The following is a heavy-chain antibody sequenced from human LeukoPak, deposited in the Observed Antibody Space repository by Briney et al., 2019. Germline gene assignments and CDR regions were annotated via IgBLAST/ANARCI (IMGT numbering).Heavy chain of an antibody. CDR2: IYYSGST. Sequence: TSETLSLTCTVSGGSISSSSYYWGWIRQPPGKGLEWIGSIYYSGSTYYNPSLKSRVTISVDTSKNQFSLKLSSVTAADTAVYYCARGGYRGLDYWGQGTLVTVSS. D-gene: IGHD6-19*01. J-gene: IGHJ4*02. CDR3: ARGGYRGLDY. V-gene: IGHV4-39*01. CDR1: GGSISSSSYY.